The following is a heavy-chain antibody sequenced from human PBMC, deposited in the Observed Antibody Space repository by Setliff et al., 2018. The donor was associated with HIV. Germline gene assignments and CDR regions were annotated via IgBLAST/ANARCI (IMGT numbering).Heavy chain of an antibody. CDR1: GFSLSNARMG. CDR2: IFSNDEK. V-gene: IGHV2-26*04. Sequence: SGPTLVNPTETRTLTCTVSGFSLSNARMGVSWIRQPTGKAPEWLAHIFSNDEKSYSTSLKSRLTIAKDTSKSQVVLTMANMDPVDTATYYCAWPTPVYSSRRSGNYMDVWGKGTTVTVS. D-gene: IGHD6-13*01. J-gene: IGHJ6*03. CDR3: AWPTPVYSSRRSGNYMDV.